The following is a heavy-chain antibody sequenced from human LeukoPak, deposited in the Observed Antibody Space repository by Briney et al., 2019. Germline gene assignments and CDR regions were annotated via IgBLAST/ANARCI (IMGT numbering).Heavy chain of an antibody. D-gene: IGHD3-16*01. Sequence: SETLSLTCAVYGGSFSGYYWSWIRQPPGKGLEWIGEINHSGSTNYNPSLKSRVTISVDTSKNQFSLRLNSVTATDTAVYYCARHYGPWGQGTLVTVSS. CDR1: GGSFSGYY. CDR2: INHSGST. V-gene: IGHV4-34*01. CDR3: ARHYGP. J-gene: IGHJ4*02.